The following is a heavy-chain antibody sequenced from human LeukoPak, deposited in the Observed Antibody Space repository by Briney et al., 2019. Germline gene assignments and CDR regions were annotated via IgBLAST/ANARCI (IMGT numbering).Heavy chain of an antibody. Sequence: ASVKVSCKASGYTFTGYYMLWVRQAPGQGLEWMGWINPNSGGTNYAQDFHGRVTMTRDTSISTAYIELSRLRSDDTAVYYCARAGDSGNLAWGQGTLVTVSS. CDR3: ARAGDSGNLA. CDR1: GYTFTGYY. V-gene: IGHV1-2*02. D-gene: IGHD1-26*01. CDR2: INPNSGGT. J-gene: IGHJ5*02.